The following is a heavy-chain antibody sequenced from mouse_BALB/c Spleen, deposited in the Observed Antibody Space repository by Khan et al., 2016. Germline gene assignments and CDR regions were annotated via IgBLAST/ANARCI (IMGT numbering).Heavy chain of an antibody. CDR2: IWAGGST. CDR3: ARDYGNYVYAMDY. Sequence: QVQLKQSGPGLVAPSQSLSITCTVSGFSLTSYGVHWVRQPPGKGLEWLGVIWAGGSTNYNSALMSRLSISKDNSKSQVFLKMNSLQTDDTAMYYCARDYGNYVYAMDYWGQGTSVTVSS. D-gene: IGHD2-1*01. CDR1: GFSLTSYG. V-gene: IGHV2-9*02. J-gene: IGHJ4*01.